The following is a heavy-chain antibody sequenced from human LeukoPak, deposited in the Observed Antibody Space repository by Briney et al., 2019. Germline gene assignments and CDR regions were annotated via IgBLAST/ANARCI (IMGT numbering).Heavy chain of an antibody. CDR3: ARAFLLEYCSSTSCPPSGDFDY. V-gene: IGHV5-51*01. Sequence: GESLKISCKGSGYSFTSYWIGWVRQMPGKGLEWMGIIYPGDSDPRYSPSFQGQVTISADKSISTAYLQWSSLKASDTAMYYCARAFLLEYCSSTSCPPSGDFDYWGQGTLVTVSS. D-gene: IGHD2-2*01. CDR2: IYPGDSDP. CDR1: GYSFTSYW. J-gene: IGHJ4*02.